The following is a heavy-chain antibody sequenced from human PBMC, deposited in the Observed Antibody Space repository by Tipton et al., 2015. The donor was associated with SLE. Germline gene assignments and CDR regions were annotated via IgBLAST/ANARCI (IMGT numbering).Heavy chain of an antibody. J-gene: IGHJ4*02. D-gene: IGHD2/OR15-2a*01. CDR2: INSDGSST. CDR3: AKDRGRRIPSDY. CDR1: GFTFSSYW. Sequence: LSLTCAASGFTFSSYWMHWVRQAPGKGLVWVSRINSDGSSTSYADSVKGRFTISRDNSKNTLYLQMNSLRAEDTAVYYCAKDRGRRIPSDYWGQGTLVTVSS. V-gene: IGHV3-74*01.